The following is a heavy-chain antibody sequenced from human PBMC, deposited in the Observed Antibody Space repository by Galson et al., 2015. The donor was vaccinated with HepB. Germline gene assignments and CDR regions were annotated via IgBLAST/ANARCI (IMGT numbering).Heavy chain of an antibody. D-gene: IGHD2-15*01. CDR3: ARDCSVESCYFMD. V-gene: IGHV1-18*01. CDR1: GYSFSSYG. CDR2: IRPYNDDT. Sequence: SVKVSCKASGYSFSSYGISWVRQAPGLGLEWMGWIRPYNDDTKYAQKFQDRVTFTTDTYSSTAYMEMRSLGSDDTAVYFCARDCSVESCYFMDWGQGTLVTVSS. J-gene: IGHJ1*01.